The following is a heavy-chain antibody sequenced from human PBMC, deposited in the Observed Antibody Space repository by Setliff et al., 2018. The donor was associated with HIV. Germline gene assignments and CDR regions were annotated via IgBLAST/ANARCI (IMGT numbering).Heavy chain of an antibody. CDR3: VRERRGGHFDY. V-gene: IGHV1-46*01. CDR1: GYTFTSYY. Sequence: ASVKVSCKASGYTFTSYYMHWVRQAPGQGLEWMTMIIPSTGNTNYAQKFQGRVTMTGDTSTNTVYMDLSSLGSEETAVYYCVRERRGGHFDYWGQGTLVTVSS. J-gene: IGHJ4*02. CDR2: IIPSTGNT.